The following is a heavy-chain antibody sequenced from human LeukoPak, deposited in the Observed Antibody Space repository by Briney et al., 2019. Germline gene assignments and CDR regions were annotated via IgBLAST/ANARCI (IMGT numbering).Heavy chain of an antibody. CDR3: ARGSDIVVVPAAIRNSIHPFDY. D-gene: IGHD2-2*02. V-gene: IGHV4-34*01. CDR1: GGSFSGYY. CDR2: INHSGST. Sequence: SETLSLTCAVYGGSFSGYYWSWIRQPPGKGLEWIGEINHSGSTNYNPSLKRRVTISVDTSKNQFSLPLSSVTGADAAVYYCARGSDIVVVPAAIRNSIHPFDYWGQGTLVTVSS. J-gene: IGHJ4*02.